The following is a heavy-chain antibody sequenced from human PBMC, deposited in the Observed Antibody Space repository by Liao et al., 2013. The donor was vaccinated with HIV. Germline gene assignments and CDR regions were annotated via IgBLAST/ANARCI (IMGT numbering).Heavy chain of an antibody. V-gene: IGHV4-30-2*01. CDR1: RGSVSSGGYS. D-gene: IGHD3-22*01. J-gene: IGHJ6*03. CDR2: IYQGGTT. Sequence: QVQLQESGSGLVKPSQTLSLTCAVSRGSVSSGGYSWTWIRQPPGKALEWIGYIYQGGTTYYAPSLKSRVSMSIDKSKNQFSLGLASVTAADTAVYYCAREEDPDSGNSVYYMDVWGKGTTVIVS. CDR3: AREEDPDSGNSVYYMDV.